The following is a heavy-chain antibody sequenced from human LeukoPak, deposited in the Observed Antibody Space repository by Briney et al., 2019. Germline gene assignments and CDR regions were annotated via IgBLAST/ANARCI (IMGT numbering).Heavy chain of an antibody. V-gene: IGHV4-31*03. D-gene: IGHD1-26*01. CDR1: GGSISSGGYY. CDR2: IYYSGST. Sequence: SQTLSLTCTVSGGSISSGGYYWSWIRQHPGKGLEWIGYIYYSGSTYYNPSLKSRVTISVDTSKSQFSLKLSSVTAADTAVYYCARVVGAPREYYFDYWGQGTLVTVSS. J-gene: IGHJ4*02. CDR3: ARVVGAPREYYFDY.